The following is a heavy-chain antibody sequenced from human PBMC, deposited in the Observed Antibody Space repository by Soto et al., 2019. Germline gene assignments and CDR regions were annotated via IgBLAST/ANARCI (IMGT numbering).Heavy chain of an antibody. D-gene: IGHD3-3*01. CDR2: INSDGSST. Sequence: PGGSLRLSCAASGFTFSSYWMRWVRQAPGKGLVWVSRINSDGSSTSYADSVKGRFTISRDNAKNTLYLQMNSLRAEDTAVYYCARGRITIFGVVIYWGQGTLVTVSS. V-gene: IGHV3-74*01. J-gene: IGHJ4*02. CDR3: ARGRITIFGVVIY. CDR1: GFTFSSYW.